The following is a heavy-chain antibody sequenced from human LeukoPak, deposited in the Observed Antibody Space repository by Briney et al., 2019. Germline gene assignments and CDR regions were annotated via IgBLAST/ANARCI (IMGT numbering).Heavy chain of an antibody. CDR3: AKDESSNSPGALDY. CDR2: ITSGFTP. J-gene: IGHJ4*02. V-gene: IGHV3-23*01. D-gene: IGHD6-13*01. CDR1: GLTFSDYA. Sequence: PGGSLSLSCAASGLTFSDYAMSWFRQAPGKGLEWVSGITSGFTPHYADSVKGRFTISRDYSKNTLYLQMNSLRVEDTAVYYCAKDESSNSPGALDYWGQGTLVTVSS.